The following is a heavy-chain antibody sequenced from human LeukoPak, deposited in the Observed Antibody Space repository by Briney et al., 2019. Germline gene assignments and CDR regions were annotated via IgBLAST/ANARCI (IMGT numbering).Heavy chain of an antibody. CDR1: GNYW. J-gene: IGHJ4*02. CDR2: INSDGSWT. Sequence: GGALRLSCVASGNYWMHWVRQAPGKGLVGVSHINSDGSWTSYADSVKGRFTISKDNAKNTVYLQMNNLRAEDTAVYYCVSFYEPYWGRGTLVTVSS. D-gene: IGHD2-2*01. CDR3: VSFYEPY. V-gene: IGHV3-74*01.